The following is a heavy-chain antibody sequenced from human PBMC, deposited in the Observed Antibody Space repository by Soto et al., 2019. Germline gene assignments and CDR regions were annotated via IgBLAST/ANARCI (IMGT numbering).Heavy chain of an antibody. D-gene: IGHD3-3*01. V-gene: IGHV4-39*01. CDR2: IYYSGST. CDR3: AAPDLRFLELDAFDI. CDR1: GGSISSTSYY. J-gene: IGHJ3*02. Sequence: SETLSLTCTVSGGSISSTSYYWGWIRYPPGKGLEWIGSIYYSGSTYYNPSLKSRVTISVDTSKNQVSLKLSSVTAADTAVYYCAAPDLRFLELDAFDIWGQGTMVT.